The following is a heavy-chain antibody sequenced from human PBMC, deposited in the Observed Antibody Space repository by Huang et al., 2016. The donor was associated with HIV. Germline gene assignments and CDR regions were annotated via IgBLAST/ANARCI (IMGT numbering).Heavy chain of an antibody. V-gene: IGHV1-69*13. Sequence: QVQLVQSGAEVKTPGSSVKVSCKASGGTFSKYAISWVRQAPGQGLEGMGGLIPMFGTPNYARKFQGRVTITADDSTSTTYVEVSSLRSEDTALYYCARGQLGSYGDYDVLYWGQGTLVTVSS. J-gene: IGHJ4*02. D-gene: IGHD4-17*01. CDR3: ARGQLGSYGDYDVLY. CDR2: LIPMFGTP. CDR1: GGTFSKYA.